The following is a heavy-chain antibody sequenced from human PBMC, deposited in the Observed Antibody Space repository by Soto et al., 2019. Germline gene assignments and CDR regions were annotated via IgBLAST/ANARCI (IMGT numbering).Heavy chain of an antibody. Sequence: QVQLQESGPGLVKPSETLSLTCTVSGGSISSYYWRWIRQPPGKGLEWIGYIYYSGSTNYNPSLKSRVTISVDTSKNQFSLKLSSVTAADTAVYYCARHAPGIAVAGQIDYWGQGTLVTVSS. CDR2: IYYSGST. CDR3: ARHAPGIAVAGQIDY. D-gene: IGHD6-19*01. CDR1: GGSISSYY. J-gene: IGHJ4*02. V-gene: IGHV4-59*08.